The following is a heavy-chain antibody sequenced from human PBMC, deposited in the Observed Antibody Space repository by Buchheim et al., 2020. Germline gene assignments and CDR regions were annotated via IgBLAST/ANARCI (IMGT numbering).Heavy chain of an antibody. CDR1: GGSFSTYY. Sequence: QVQLQQWGTGLLKPSETLSLTCAVYGGSFSTYYWNWIRQPPGKGLEWIGEIDHSGTTNYKPSLKIRVTISVNTSKNQFSLQLSSVTAADTAVYYCAIDGYCSGGSCSYWGQGTL. CDR2: IDHSGTT. V-gene: IGHV4-34*01. J-gene: IGHJ4*02. D-gene: IGHD2-15*01. CDR3: AIDGYCSGGSCSY.